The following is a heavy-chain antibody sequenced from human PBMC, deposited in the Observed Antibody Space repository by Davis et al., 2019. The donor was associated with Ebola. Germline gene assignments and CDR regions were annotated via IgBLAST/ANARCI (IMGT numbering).Heavy chain of an antibody. V-gene: IGHV3-20*04. Sequence: PSETLSLTCAASGFTFDDYGMSWVRQRPGKGVEWVSTINWNGVSTHYADSVKGRFTISRDNAENSLYLQMNGLRTEDTAVYYCGSPVVAWGQGTLVTVSS. J-gene: IGHJ4*02. CDR1: GFTFDDYG. D-gene: IGHD2-15*01. CDR2: INWNGVST. CDR3: GSPVVA.